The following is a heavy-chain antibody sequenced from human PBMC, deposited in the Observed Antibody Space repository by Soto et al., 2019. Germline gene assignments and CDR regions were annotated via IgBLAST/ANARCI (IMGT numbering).Heavy chain of an antibody. CDR1: GGSFSGYY. CDR3: ARGKKRTFFGVTGFDY. CDR2: INHSGST. D-gene: IGHD3-10*01. V-gene: IGHV4-34*01. Sequence: SETLSLTCAVYGGSFSGYYWSWIRQPPGKGLEWIGEINHSGSTNYNPSLKSRVTISVDTSKNQFSLKLSSVTAADTAVYYCARGKKRTFFGVTGFDYWGQGTLVTVSS. J-gene: IGHJ4*02.